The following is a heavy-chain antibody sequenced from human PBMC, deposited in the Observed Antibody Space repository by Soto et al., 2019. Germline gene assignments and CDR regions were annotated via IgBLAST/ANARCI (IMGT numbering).Heavy chain of an antibody. J-gene: IGHJ4*02. CDR1: VDSISSSNW. V-gene: IGHV4-4*02. CDR3: ARYSSGSSDPRLDY. CDR2: IFHSGNI. D-gene: IGHD6-19*01. Sequence: PAETLSLTCTVSVDSISSSNWWNVVRQPPGKGLEWIGEIFHSGNINYNPSLKSRVTVSLDKSKNQFSLRLTSVTAADTAVYYCARYSSGSSDPRLDYWGQGTPVTVSS.